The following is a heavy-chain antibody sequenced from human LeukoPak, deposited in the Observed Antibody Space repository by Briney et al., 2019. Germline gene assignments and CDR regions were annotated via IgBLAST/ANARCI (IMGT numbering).Heavy chain of an antibody. Sequence: GGSLRLSCAASGFTFSSYAMSWVRQAPGMGLEWVSAISGSGGSTYYADSVKGRFTISRDNSKNTLYLQMNSLRAEDTAVYYCATGSVGVVIIPFDYWGQGTPVTVSS. D-gene: IGHD3-3*01. CDR1: GFTFSSYA. CDR3: ATGSVGVVIIPFDY. V-gene: IGHV3-23*01. CDR2: ISGSGGST. J-gene: IGHJ4*02.